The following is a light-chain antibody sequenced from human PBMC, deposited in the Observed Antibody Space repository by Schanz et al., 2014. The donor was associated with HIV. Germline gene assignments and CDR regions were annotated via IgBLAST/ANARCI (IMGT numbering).Light chain of an antibody. CDR2: EVS. CDR1: SSDVGGYNY. Sequence: QSVLTQPPSASGSPGQSVTISCTGTSSDVGGYNYVSWYQQHPGKAPKVKIYEVSKRPSGVPDRFSGSKSGNTASLTISGLQAEDEADYYCCSYAGSYTLVFGTGTKLTVL. CDR3: CSYAGSYTLV. J-gene: IGLJ1*01. V-gene: IGLV2-8*01.